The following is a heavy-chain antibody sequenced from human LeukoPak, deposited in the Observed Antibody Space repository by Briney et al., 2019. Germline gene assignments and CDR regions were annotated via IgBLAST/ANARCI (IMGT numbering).Heavy chain of an antibody. V-gene: IGHV1-18*01. CDR3: ATARDITMVRGVIITGDY. Sequence: ASVKVSCKASGYTFTSYGISWVRQAPGQGLEWMGWISAYNGNTNYAQKLQGRVTMTTDTSTSTAYMELRSLRSEDTAVYYCATARDITMVRGVIITGDYWGQGTLVTVSS. CDR1: GYTFTSYG. CDR2: ISAYNGNT. J-gene: IGHJ4*02. D-gene: IGHD3-10*01.